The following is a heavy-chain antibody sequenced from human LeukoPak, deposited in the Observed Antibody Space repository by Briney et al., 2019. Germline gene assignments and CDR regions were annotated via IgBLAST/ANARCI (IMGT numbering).Heavy chain of an antibody. J-gene: IGHJ4*02. V-gene: IGHV3-15*01. Sequence: PGGSLRLSCAASGFTFSNAWMAWVRQAPGKGLEWVGHIKTKTDGGTTDYAAPVKGRFTISRDDSKNTLSLQMNSLKTEDTAVYYCTTTNLVATARSSYWGQGTLVTVSP. D-gene: IGHD5-12*01. CDR2: IKTKTDGGTT. CDR1: GFTFSNAW. CDR3: TTTNLVATARSSY.